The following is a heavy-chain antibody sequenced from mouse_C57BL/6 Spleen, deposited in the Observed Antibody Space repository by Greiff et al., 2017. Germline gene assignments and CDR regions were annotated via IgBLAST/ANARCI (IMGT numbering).Heavy chain of an antibody. V-gene: IGHV7-3*01. CDR2: IRNKANGYTT. CDR1: GFTFTAYY. CDR3: ARLYGNYVWYFDV. D-gene: IGHD2-1*01. J-gene: IGHJ1*03. Sequence: EVQLMESGGGLVQPGGSLSLSCAASGFTFTAYYMSWVRQPPGKALEWLGFIRNKANGYTTEYSASVKGRFTISRDTSQSILYLQMNALRAEDSATYSCARLYGNYVWYFDVWGTGTTVTVSS.